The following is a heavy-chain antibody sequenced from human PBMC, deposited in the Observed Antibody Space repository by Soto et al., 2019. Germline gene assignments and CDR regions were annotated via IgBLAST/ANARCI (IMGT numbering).Heavy chain of an antibody. D-gene: IGHD3-22*01. CDR1: EFTFSIFA. Sequence: PGGSLRLSCAVSEFTFSIFAMTWVRQTPEKGLEWVSTSGSGGSTYYADSVMGRFTISRDNSKNTVYLQMNSLRAEDTAVYYCAKIESRFFYDSTGYYPFDYWGQGTLVTVSS. CDR2: SGSGGST. J-gene: IGHJ4*02. CDR3: AKIESRFFYDSTGYYPFDY. V-gene: IGHV3-23*01.